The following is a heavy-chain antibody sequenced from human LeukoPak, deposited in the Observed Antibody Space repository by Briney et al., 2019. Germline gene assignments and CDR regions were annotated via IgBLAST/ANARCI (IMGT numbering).Heavy chain of an antibody. V-gene: IGHV4-59*08. D-gene: IGHD6-19*01. CDR1: GGSISSYY. CDR3: ARLRDSSGWYGAFDI. Sequence: PSETLSLTCTVSGGSISSYYWSWIRQPPGKGLEWIGYIYYSGSTRYNPSLKSRVTVSVDTSKNQFSLDLRSVTAADTAVYYCARLRDSSGWYGAFDIWGQGTMVTGSS. CDR2: IYYSGST. J-gene: IGHJ3*02.